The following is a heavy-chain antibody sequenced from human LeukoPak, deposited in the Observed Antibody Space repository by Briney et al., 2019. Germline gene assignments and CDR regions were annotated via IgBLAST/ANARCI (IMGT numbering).Heavy chain of an antibody. CDR2: IYYSGST. CDR1: GGSISSYY. CDR3: ARAAGKSSWFQKYFQH. J-gene: IGHJ1*01. V-gene: IGHV4-59*12. D-gene: IGHD6-13*01. Sequence: SETLSLTCTVSGGSISSYYWSWIRQPPGKGLEWIGYIYYSGSTNYNPSLKSRVTISVDTSKNQFSLKLSSVTAADTAVYYCARAAGKSSWFQKYFQHWGQGTLVTVSS.